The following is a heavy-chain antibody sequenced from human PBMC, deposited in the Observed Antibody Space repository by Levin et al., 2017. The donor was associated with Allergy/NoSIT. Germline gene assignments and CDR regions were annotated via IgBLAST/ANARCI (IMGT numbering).Heavy chain of an antibody. Sequence: LSLTCAASGFPFSTYWMHWVRQAPGKGLVWVSHINSDGSDTNYADSVKGRFTISRDNAKNTLYLQMNSLRAEDTAVYYCARGSCSSSSCLEDWGQGTLVTVSP. CDR3: ARGSCSSSSCLED. V-gene: IGHV3-74*01. D-gene: IGHD2-15*01. CDR2: INSDGSDT. J-gene: IGHJ4*02. CDR1: GFPFSTYW.